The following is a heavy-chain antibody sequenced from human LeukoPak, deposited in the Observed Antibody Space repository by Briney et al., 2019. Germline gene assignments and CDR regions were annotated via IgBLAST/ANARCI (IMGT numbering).Heavy chain of an antibody. CDR3: ARDSSSYGSYSGSWYPCDY. Sequence: ASVKVSCKASGGTFSSYAISWVRQAPGQGLEWMGGIIPIFGTANYAQKFQGRVTITADESTSTAYMELSSLRSEDTAVYYCARDSSSYGSYSGSWYPCDYWGQGTLVTVSS. V-gene: IGHV1-69*13. CDR2: IIPIFGTA. D-gene: IGHD6-13*01. J-gene: IGHJ4*02. CDR1: GGTFSSYA.